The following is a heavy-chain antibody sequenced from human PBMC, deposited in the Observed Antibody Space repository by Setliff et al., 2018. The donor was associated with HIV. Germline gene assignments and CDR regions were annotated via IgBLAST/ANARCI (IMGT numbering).Heavy chain of an antibody. Sequence: ASVKVSCKASGYTFTGHYLHWVRQAPGQGLEWLGWVNPNSGDAIYAQNFQGRVTMTRDTSINAAYMEPRGLRSDDTAVYYCARGRGRYYDSRSYLDYWGQGTLVTVSS. D-gene: IGHD3-22*01. CDR3: ARGRGRYYDSRSYLDY. V-gene: IGHV1-2*02. CDR2: VNPNSGDA. CDR1: GYTFTGHY. J-gene: IGHJ4*02.